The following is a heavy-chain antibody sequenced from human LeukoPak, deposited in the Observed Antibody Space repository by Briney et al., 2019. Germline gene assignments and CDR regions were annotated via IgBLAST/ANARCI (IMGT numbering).Heavy chain of an antibody. CDR1: GYRFTSYG. CDR2: INAYNGNT. Sequence: GESLKISCKGSGYRFTSYGIRWVRQAPGQGLEWMGWINAYNGNTNYAQKLQGRVTMTTDTSTTTAYMELRSLRSDVTAVYYCVRDPPRSGSSFSRGYYGMDVWGQGTTATVSS. J-gene: IGHJ6*02. V-gene: IGHV1-18*01. D-gene: IGHD3-10*01. CDR3: VRDPPRSGSSFSRGYYGMDV.